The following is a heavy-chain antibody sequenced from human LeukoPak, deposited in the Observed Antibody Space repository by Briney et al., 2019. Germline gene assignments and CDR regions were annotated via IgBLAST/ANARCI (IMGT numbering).Heavy chain of an antibody. Sequence: GGSLRLSCAASGFSVSDNYMNWVRQAPGNGLEWVSVIYRGGTSSSTFYTDSVKGRFTVSRDNSKNTLYLQMNSLRAEDTAVYYCAKDYHYGSYWGQGTLVTVSS. CDR1: GFSVSDNY. J-gene: IGHJ4*02. CDR2: IYRGGTSSST. V-gene: IGHV3-66*01. D-gene: IGHD3-10*01. CDR3: AKDYHYGSY.